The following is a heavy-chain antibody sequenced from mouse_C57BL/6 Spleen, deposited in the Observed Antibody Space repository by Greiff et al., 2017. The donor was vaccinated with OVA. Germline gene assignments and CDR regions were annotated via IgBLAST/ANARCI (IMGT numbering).Heavy chain of an antibody. D-gene: IGHD2-3*01. Sequence: VQLQESGAELARPGASVKLSCKASGYTFTSYGISWVKQRTGQGLEWIGEIYPRSGNTYYNEKFKGKATLTADKSSSTVYMEVRSLTSEATAVYFCARGVTDYAMDYWGQGTSVTVSS. CDR2: IYPRSGNT. J-gene: IGHJ4*01. CDR1: GYTFTSYG. V-gene: IGHV1-81*01. CDR3: ARGVTDYAMDY.